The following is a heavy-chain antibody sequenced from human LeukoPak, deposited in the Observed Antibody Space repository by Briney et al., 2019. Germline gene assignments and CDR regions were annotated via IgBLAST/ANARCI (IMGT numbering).Heavy chain of an antibody. D-gene: IGHD1-26*01. Sequence: SETLSLTCGVSGDSISSDGHSWSWIRQPPGKGLEWVGYIYHSGAAYHNPSLKSRLALSVDTSNNQFSLRLRSVTAADTAVYYCVRGVGGEYFYFDRWGQGALVTVSA. CDR1: GDSISSDGHS. J-gene: IGHJ4*02. CDR3: VRGVGGEYFYFDR. CDR2: IYHSGAA. V-gene: IGHV4-30-4*07.